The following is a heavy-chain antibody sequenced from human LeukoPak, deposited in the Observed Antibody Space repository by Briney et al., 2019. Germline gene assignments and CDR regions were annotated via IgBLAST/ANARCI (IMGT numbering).Heavy chain of an antibody. CDR2: IYYSGST. CDR1: GGSISSGDYY. CDR3: ASYYGDSSLVDY. D-gene: IGHD4-17*01. Sequence: SQTLSLTGTVSGGSISSGDYYWSWIRQPPGKGLEWIGYIYYSGSTYYNPSLESRVTISVDTSKNQFSLKLSSVTAADTAVYYCASYYGDSSLVDYWGQGTLVTVSS. J-gene: IGHJ4*02. V-gene: IGHV4-30-4*01.